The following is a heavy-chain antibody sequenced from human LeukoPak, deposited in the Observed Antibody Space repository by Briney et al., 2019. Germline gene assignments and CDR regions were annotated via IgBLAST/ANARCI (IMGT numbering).Heavy chain of an antibody. Sequence: PGGSLRLSCAASGFTFSSYAMHWVRQAPGKGLEWVAVISYDGSNKYYADSVKGRFTISRDNSKNTLYLQMDSLRAEDTAVYYCARDNYYDSSGSSAFDIWGQGTMVTVSS. J-gene: IGHJ3*02. CDR1: GFTFSSYA. V-gene: IGHV3-30-3*01. D-gene: IGHD3-22*01. CDR2: ISYDGSNK. CDR3: ARDNYYDSSGSSAFDI.